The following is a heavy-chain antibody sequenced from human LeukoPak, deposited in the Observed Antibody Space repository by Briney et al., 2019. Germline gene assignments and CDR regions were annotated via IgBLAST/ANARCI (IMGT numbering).Heavy chain of an antibody. V-gene: IGHV4-38-2*02. CDR1: GYSISSGYY. J-gene: IGHJ4*02. D-gene: IGHD3-10*01. CDR3: ANTQYRFGSEGY. Sequence: PSETLSLTCTVSGYSISSGYYWGWIRQPPGKGLEWIGSIYHSGSTYYNPSLKSRVTISVDTSKNQFSLKLSSVTAADTAVYYCANTQYRFGSEGYWGQGTLVTVSS. CDR2: IYHSGST.